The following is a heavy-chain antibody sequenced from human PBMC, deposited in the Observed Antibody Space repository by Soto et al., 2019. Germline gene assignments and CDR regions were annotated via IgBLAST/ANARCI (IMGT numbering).Heavy chain of an antibody. CDR1: GFNFNDAW. J-gene: IGHJ4*01. V-gene: IGHV3-15*07. Sequence: GGSLRLSCAASGFNFNDAWINWVRQAPGKGLEWVGRIKSKTDGGTADFAAPVKGRFAISRDDSISMVYLQMNSLKTEDTGIYYCTTESYSSMIVVRFDHWGHGIRVNVAS. CDR2: IKSKTDGGTA. D-gene: IGHD3-22*01. CDR3: TTESYSSMIVVRFDH.